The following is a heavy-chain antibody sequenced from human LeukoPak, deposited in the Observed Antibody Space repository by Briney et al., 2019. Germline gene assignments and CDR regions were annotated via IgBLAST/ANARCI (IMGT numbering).Heavy chain of an antibody. CDR2: ISDSGRST. Sequence: GGSLRLSCAASGVTFRNSAMCWVRQAPGKGLGWVAAISDSGRSTYYADSVKGRFTISRDNSKNTLYLQMSSLRAEDTAVYYCAKNHSDYPSFFDYWGQGTLVTVSS. V-gene: IGHV3-23*01. CDR1: GVTFRNSA. J-gene: IGHJ4*02. D-gene: IGHD4-11*01. CDR3: AKNHSDYPSFFDY.